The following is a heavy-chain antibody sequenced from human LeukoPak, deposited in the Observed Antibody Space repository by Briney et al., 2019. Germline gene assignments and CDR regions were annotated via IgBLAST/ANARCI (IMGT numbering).Heavy chain of an antibody. Sequence: GGSLRLSCAASGFTFSRYAMSWVRQAPGKGLEWVSVITGSGGGTYYADSVKGRFTISRDNSENTLYLQMNGLTAEDTAVYYCARVVAGSVYNSGMDVWGQGTTVTVSS. J-gene: IGHJ6*02. CDR3: ARVVAGSVYNSGMDV. CDR1: GFTFSRYA. D-gene: IGHD6-19*01. CDR2: ITGSGGGT. V-gene: IGHV3-23*01.